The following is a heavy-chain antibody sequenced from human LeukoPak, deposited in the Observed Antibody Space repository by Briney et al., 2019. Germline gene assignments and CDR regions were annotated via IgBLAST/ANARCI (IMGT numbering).Heavy chain of an antibody. V-gene: IGHV4-34*01. CDR1: GGSFSGYY. J-gene: IGHJ1*01. D-gene: IGHD2-21*02. CDR3: ARGGRLAYCGGDCYSFYI. Sequence: SETLSLTCAVYGGSFSGYYWSWIRQPPGKGLEWIGEINHSGSTNYNPSLKSRVTISVETSKNQFSLNLSSVTAADTAVYYCARGGRLAYCGGDCYSFYIWGQGTLVTVSS. CDR2: INHSGST.